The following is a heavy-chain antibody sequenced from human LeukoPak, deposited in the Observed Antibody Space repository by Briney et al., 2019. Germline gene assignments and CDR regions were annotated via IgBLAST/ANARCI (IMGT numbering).Heavy chain of an antibody. CDR2: IYHSGST. Sequence: NPSETLSLTCAVSGGSISSGGYSWSWIRQPPGKGLEWIGYIYHSGSTYYNPSLKSRVTISVDRSKNQFSLKLSSVTAADTAVYYCARGGYSYGTGWDYFDYWGQGTLVTVSS. CDR3: ARGGYSYGTGWDYFDY. J-gene: IGHJ4*02. D-gene: IGHD5-18*01. CDR1: GGSISSGGYS. V-gene: IGHV4-30-2*01.